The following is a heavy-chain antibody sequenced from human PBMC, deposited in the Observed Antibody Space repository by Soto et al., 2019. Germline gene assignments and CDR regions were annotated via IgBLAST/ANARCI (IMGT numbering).Heavy chain of an antibody. CDR2: ISAYNGNT. V-gene: IGHV1-18*01. CDR1: GYTFTSYG. J-gene: IGHJ4*02. D-gene: IGHD2-2*01. CDR3: AKDTLVCSSTSCYSDY. Sequence: ASVKVSCKASGYTFTSYGNRWVRQAPGQGLEWMGWISAYNGNTNYAQKLQGRVTMTTDTSTSTAYMELRSLRSDDTAVYYCAKDTLVCSSTSCYSDYWGQGTLVLVSS.